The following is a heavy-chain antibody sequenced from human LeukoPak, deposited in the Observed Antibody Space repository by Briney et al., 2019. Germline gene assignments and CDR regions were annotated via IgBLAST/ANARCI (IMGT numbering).Heavy chain of an antibody. Sequence: SETLSLTCTVSGGSISSYYWSWIRQPAGKGLEWIGRIYTSGSTNYNPSLKSRVTMSVDTSKNQFSLKLSSVTAADTAVYYCAKDAYYYDSSGYSFDYWGQGTLVTVSS. D-gene: IGHD3-22*01. V-gene: IGHV4-4*07. J-gene: IGHJ4*02. CDR3: AKDAYYYDSSGYSFDY. CDR1: GGSISSYY. CDR2: IYTSGST.